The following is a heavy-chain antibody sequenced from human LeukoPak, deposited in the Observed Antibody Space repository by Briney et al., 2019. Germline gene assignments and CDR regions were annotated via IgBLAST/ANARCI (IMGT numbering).Heavy chain of an antibody. CDR1: GFTFTGYG. J-gene: IGHJ6*03. Sequence: PGGSLRPSCAASGFTFTGYGMHWVRQAPGKGLEWVAVISYDGTNKYYADSVKGRFTISRDNSKNTLYLQMNSLRAEDTAVYYCAKDSGIFGVVIISRGYYMDVWGKGTTVTVSS. V-gene: IGHV3-30*18. D-gene: IGHD3-3*01. CDR2: ISYDGTNK. CDR3: AKDSGIFGVVIISRGYYMDV.